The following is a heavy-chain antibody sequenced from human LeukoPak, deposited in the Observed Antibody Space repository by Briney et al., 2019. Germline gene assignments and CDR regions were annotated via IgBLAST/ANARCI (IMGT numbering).Heavy chain of an antibody. V-gene: IGHV4-38-2*02. CDR2: IYHSGTT. J-gene: IGHJ4*01. CDR3: ARDGLWDYDMLGPFDY. Sequence: SETLSLTCTVSDYSINSGYYWGWIRQPPGNGLEWIGSIYHSGTTYYNPSLRSRVTISVDTSKNQFSLKLSSVTAADTAVYYCARDGLWDYDMLGPFDYWGHGTLVTVSS. CDR1: DYSINSGYY. D-gene: IGHD3-22*01.